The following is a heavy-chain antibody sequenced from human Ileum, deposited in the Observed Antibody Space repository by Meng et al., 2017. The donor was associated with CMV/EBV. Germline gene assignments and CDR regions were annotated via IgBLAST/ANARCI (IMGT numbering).Heavy chain of an antibody. CDR2: INSDGSST. Sequence: GESLKISCAASGFTFSSYWMHWVRQAPGKGLEWVSRINSDGSSTSYADSVKGRFTISRDNTKNTLYLQMNSLRAEDTAVYYCARDSYYDFWSGYTRWSYYYYYGMDVWGQGTTVTVSS. V-gene: IGHV3-74*01. CDR1: GFTFSSYW. CDR3: ARDSYYDFWSGYTRWSYYYYYGMDV. D-gene: IGHD3-3*01. J-gene: IGHJ6*02.